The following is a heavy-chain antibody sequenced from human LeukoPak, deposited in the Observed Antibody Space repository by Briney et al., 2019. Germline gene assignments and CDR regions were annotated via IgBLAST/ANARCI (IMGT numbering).Heavy chain of an antibody. J-gene: IGHJ4*02. D-gene: IGHD5-12*01. CDR2: IIPILSTT. V-gene: IGHV1-69*04. CDR3: ARGDGGYDSGYLEH. CDR1: GDTFRRNA. Sequence: ASVKASCKGSGDTFRRNALSWVRQAPGQGLEWMGRIIPILSTTNYAQKFQGRVRITADRSTSTAYMELSSLRSEDTAVYYCARGDGGYDSGYLEHWGQGTLVTVSS.